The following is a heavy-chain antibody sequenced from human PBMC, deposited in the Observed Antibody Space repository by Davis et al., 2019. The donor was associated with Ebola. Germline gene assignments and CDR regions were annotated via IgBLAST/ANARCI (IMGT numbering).Heavy chain of an antibody. D-gene: IGHD3-10*01. CDR2: ISAYNGNT. CDR3: AREGPGGSGSYYKRNLDY. V-gene: IGHV1-18*01. Sequence: ASVKVSCKASGYTFTSYGISWVRQAPGQGLEWMGWISAYNGNTNYAQKLQGRVTMTTDTSTSTAYMELRSLRSDDTAVYYCAREGPGGSGSYYKRNLDYWGQGTLVTVSS. CDR1: GYTFTSYG. J-gene: IGHJ4*02.